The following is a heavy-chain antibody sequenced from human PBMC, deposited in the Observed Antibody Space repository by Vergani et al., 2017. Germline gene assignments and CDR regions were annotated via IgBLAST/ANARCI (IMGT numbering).Heavy chain of an antibody. CDR3: AKGGYGDYVLDY. V-gene: IGHV3-23*01. CDR2: SSGSGGST. Sequence: EVQMLESGGGLVQPGGSLRLSCAASGFTFSSYAMSWVRQAPGKGLEGVSASSGSGGSTDYADSGKGRFTISRDNSKNTLYLQMNSLRAEDTAVYYCAKGGYGDYVLDYWGQGTLVTVSS. CDR1: GFTFSSYA. J-gene: IGHJ4*02. D-gene: IGHD4-17*01.